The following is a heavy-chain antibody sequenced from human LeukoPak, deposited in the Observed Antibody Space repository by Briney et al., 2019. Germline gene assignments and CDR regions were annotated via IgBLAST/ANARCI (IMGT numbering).Heavy chain of an antibody. CDR2: IIPIFGTA. D-gene: IGHD2-21*01. CDR1: GGTFSSYA. Sequence: SVKVSCKASGGTFSSYAISWVRQAPGQGLEWMGGIIPIFGTANYAQKFQGRVTITADESTSTAYMELSSLRSEGTAVYYCAREISYCGGDCYSHYFDYWGQGTLVTVSS. V-gene: IGHV1-69*01. J-gene: IGHJ4*02. CDR3: AREISYCGGDCYSHYFDY.